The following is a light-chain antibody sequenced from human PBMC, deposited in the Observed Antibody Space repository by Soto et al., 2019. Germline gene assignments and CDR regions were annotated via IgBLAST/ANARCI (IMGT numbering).Light chain of an antibody. Sequence: EIVMTQSPATLSVSPGERATLSCRASETISSDLAWYQHKPGQTPKLLIFGASKRATGIPARFSGSGSGTEFTLTISSLQSEDFAVYYCLHYNNFPPYTFGQGTKLEIK. CDR1: ETISSD. V-gene: IGKV3D-15*01. CDR3: LHYNNFPPYT. CDR2: GAS. J-gene: IGKJ2*01.